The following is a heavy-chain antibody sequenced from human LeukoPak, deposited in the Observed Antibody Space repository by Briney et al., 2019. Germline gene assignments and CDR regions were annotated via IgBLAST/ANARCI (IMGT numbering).Heavy chain of an antibody. J-gene: IGHJ6*02. CDR3: VRGLVAYGMDA. Sequence: GESLKISCKGSGYRFTSYWIGWVRQMPGKGLEWMGIFSPANSETRYSPSFQGQVTISADKSISTAYLQWSSLKASDTAMYYSVRGLVAYGMDAWGQGTTVTVSS. D-gene: IGHD2-15*01. CDR2: FSPANSET. CDR1: GYRFTSYW. V-gene: IGHV5-51*01.